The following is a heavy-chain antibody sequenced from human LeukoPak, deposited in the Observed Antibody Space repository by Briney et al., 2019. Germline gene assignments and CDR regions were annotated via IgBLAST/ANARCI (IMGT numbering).Heavy chain of an antibody. J-gene: IGHJ3*02. Sequence: ASVKVSCKASGYTFTSYGISWVRQAPGQGLEWMGWISAYNGNTNYAQKLQGRVTMTTDTSTSTAYMELRSLKSDDTAVYYCACLKHYYASSGDLVTDAFDIWGQGTMVTVAS. V-gene: IGHV1-18*01. CDR1: GYTFTSYG. CDR3: ACLKHYYASSGDLVTDAFDI. CDR2: ISAYNGNT. D-gene: IGHD3-22*01.